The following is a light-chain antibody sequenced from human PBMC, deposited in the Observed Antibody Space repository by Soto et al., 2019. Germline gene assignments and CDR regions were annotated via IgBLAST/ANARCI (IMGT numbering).Light chain of an antibody. CDR2: EVR. CDR3: SAYTARRTLV. J-gene: IGLJ3*02. CDR1: MRDVGAYNL. Sequence: QSVLTLPASLSGSAGQSITISCSGTMRDVGAYNLVSWYQQHPGTAPKLIIYEVRNRPSGISSRFSGSRSGNTASLTISGLQPEDEGDYYCSAYTARRTLVLGGGTKVTVL. V-gene: IGLV2-14*01.